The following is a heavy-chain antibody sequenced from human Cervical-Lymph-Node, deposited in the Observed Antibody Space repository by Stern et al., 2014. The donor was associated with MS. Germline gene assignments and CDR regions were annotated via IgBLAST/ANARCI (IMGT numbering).Heavy chain of an antibody. CDR2: INPNGGDT. CDR3: ARDKSEYGSGSSLYGMDV. V-gene: IGHV1-2*06. D-gene: IGHD3-10*01. J-gene: IGHJ6*02. Sequence: QLVQSGAEVKKPGASVKVSCKASGYLFTGYYMHWVRQAPGQGLEWMGRINPNGGDTNYALKFQGRVTMTRDTSISTAYMELSRLRSDDTAVYYCARDKSEYGSGSSLYGMDVWGQGTTVTVSS. CDR1: GYLFTGYY.